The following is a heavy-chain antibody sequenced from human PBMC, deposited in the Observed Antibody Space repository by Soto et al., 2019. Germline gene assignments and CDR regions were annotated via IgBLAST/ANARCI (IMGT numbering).Heavy chain of an antibody. CDR3: ASLSRFALDY. D-gene: IGHD3-10*01. Sequence: EVQLVESGGGLVKPGGSLRLSCAASVFSFNTYSMNWVRQAPGKGLEWVSSISSSSSYIYYTDSVKGRFTISRDNAKNSLYLQMDSLRDEDTAVYYCASLSRFALDYWGQGTLVTVSS. CDR2: ISSSSSYI. V-gene: IGHV3-21*01. J-gene: IGHJ4*02. CDR1: VFSFNTYS.